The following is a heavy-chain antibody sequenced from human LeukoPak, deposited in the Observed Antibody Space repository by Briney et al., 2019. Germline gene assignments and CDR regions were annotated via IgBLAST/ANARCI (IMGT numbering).Heavy chain of an antibody. Sequence: GRSLRLSCAASGFTFSSYAMSWVRQAPGKGLEWVSAISGSGGSKYYADSVKGRFTISRDNSKNTLYLQMNSLRAEDTAVYYCAKVRVTTSSFDYWGQGTLVTVSS. J-gene: IGHJ4*02. V-gene: IGHV3-23*01. D-gene: IGHD4-17*01. CDR2: ISGSGGSK. CDR3: AKVRVTTSSFDY. CDR1: GFTFSSYA.